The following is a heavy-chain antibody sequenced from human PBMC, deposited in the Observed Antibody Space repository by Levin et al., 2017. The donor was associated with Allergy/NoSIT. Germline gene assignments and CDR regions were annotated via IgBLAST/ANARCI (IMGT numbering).Heavy chain of an antibody. Sequence: PGESLKISCAASGFTFSTYGMHWVRQAPGKGLEWVAVISYDGSNKYYADSVKGRFTISRDNSKNTLYLQMNSLRAEDTAVYYCANGEYQLLDMFYYYGMDVWGQGTTVTVSS. V-gene: IGHV3-30*18. J-gene: IGHJ6*02. D-gene: IGHD2-2*01. CDR3: ANGEYQLLDMFYYYGMDV. CDR1: GFTFSTYG. CDR2: ISYDGSNK.